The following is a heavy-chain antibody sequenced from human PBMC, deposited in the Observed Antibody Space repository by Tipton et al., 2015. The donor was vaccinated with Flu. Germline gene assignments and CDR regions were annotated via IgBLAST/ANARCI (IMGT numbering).Heavy chain of an antibody. V-gene: IGHV4-59*01. D-gene: IGHD3-22*01. J-gene: IGHJ6*02. CDR3: ARANYYDSYPYFCGIDV. Sequence: TLSLTCTVSGGSTSYYYWSWIRQTPGKGLEWIGDIHYSGSTNYNPSLKSRVTISLDTSKNQFSLKLYSVTAADTAVYYCARANYYDSYPYFCGIDVWGQGTTVTVSS. CDR2: IHYSGST. CDR1: GGSTSYYY.